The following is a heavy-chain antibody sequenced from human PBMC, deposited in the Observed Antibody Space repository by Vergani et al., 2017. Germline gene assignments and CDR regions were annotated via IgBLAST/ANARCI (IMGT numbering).Heavy chain of an antibody. CDR1: GGSMSGYY. J-gene: IGHJ5*02. CDR3: GRVADFYGLGSRLLDL. CDR2: MYHSGST. Sequence: QVRLQESGPGLVKPSEPLSLTCSVSGGSMSGYYWSWIRQPPGKELEWIGYMYHSGSTNYNPSLETRVTISGDTSKNQFSLKLNSVTAADTAVYYCGRVADFYGLGSRLLDLWGQGILVTVSS. V-gene: IGHV4-59*01. D-gene: IGHD3-10*01.